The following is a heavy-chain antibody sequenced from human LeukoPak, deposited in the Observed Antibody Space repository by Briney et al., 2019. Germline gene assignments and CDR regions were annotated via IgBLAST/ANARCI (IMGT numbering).Heavy chain of an antibody. CDR3: ARGGPGPVDY. Sequence: GGSLRLSCAASGFTFSSYAMSWIRQAPGKGLEWVSYIRSSGSTIYYADSVKGRFTISRDNAKNSLYLQMNSLRAEDTAVYYCARGGPGPVDYWGQGTLVTVSS. CDR2: IRSSGSTI. D-gene: IGHD1-26*01. CDR1: GFTFSSYA. V-gene: IGHV3-11*01. J-gene: IGHJ4*02.